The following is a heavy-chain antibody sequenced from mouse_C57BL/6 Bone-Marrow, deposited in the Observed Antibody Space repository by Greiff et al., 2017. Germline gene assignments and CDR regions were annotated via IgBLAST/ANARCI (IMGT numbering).Heavy chain of an antibody. V-gene: IGHV1-52*01. D-gene: IGHD2-1*01. CDR2: IDPSDSET. CDR3: ARDGKGYFDV. Sequence: VKLQQPGAELVRPGSSVKLSCKASGYTFTSYWMHWVKQRPIQGLEWIGNIDPSDSETHYNQKFKDKATLTVDKSSSTAYMQLSSLTSEDSAVYYCARDGKGYFDVWGTGTTVTVSS. CDR1: GYTFTSYW. J-gene: IGHJ1*03.